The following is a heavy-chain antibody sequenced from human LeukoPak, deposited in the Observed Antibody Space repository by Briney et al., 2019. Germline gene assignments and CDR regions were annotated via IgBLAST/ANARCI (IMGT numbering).Heavy chain of an antibody. CDR1: GFTFSSYN. CDR2: ISSSRRTI. CDR3: TREAPTTVTTLDY. D-gene: IGHD4-17*01. V-gene: IGHV3-48*01. Sequence: PGGSLRLSCAASGFTFSSYNMNWVRQAPGKGLEWVSHISSSRRTIYYADPVKGRFTISRDNAKNSLYLQMNSLRAEDTAVYYCTREAPTTVTTLDYWGRGTLVTVSS. J-gene: IGHJ4*02.